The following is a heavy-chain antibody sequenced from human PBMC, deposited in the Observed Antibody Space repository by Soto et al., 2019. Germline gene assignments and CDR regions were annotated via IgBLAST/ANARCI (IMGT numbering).Heavy chain of an antibody. D-gene: IGHD4-4*01. J-gene: IGHJ5*02. CDR3: ARDGTDYSNYGLGP. CDR2: TYYRSKWYN. V-gene: IGHV6-1*01. CDR1: GDTVSSNSAA. Sequence: PSETLSLTCAISGDTVSSNSAAWNWIRQSPSRGLEWLGRTYYRSKWYNDYAISVKSRITINPDTSKNQFSLQLNSVTPEDTAVYYCARDGTDYSNYGLGPWGQGTLVTVYS.